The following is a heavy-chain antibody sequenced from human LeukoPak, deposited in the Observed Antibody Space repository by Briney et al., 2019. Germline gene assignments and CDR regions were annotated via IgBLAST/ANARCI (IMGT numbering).Heavy chain of an antibody. CDR1: GFTFSNSA. Sequence: GGSLRLSCAASGFTFSNSAMNWVRQAPGKGLEWVSTISGSGAGTYYTDSVKGRFTISRDNSKNTLYLQMNSLRAEDTAVYYCAEAAGGSSDYWGQGTLVTVSS. J-gene: IGHJ4*02. CDR3: AEAAGGSSDY. CDR2: ISGSGAGT. D-gene: IGHD3-16*01. V-gene: IGHV3-23*01.